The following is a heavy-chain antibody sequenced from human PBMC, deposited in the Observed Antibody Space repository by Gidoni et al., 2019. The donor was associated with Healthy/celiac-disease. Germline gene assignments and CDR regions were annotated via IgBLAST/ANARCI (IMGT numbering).Heavy chain of an antibody. Sequence: EVQLVESGGGLVQPGRSLRLSCAASGFTFDDYAMHWVRQAPGKGLEWVSGISWNSGSIGYADSVKGRFTISRDNAKNSLYLQMNSLRAEDTALYYCAKDTIAARPTKPQTNYYDMDVWGQGTTVTVSS. D-gene: IGHD6-6*01. V-gene: IGHV3-9*01. CDR2: ISWNSGSI. CDR3: AKDTIAARPTKPQTNYYDMDV. J-gene: IGHJ6*02. CDR1: GFTFDDYA.